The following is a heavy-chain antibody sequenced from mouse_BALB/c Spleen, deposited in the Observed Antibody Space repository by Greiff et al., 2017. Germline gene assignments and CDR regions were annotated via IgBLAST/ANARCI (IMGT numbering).Heavy chain of an antibody. CDR2: INPYNGDT. J-gene: IGHJ2*01. CDR1: GYSFTGYF. CDR3: ARGFITTVGIDY. V-gene: IGHV1-20*02. D-gene: IGHD1-1*01. Sequence: AQLQQSGPELVKPGASVKISCKASGYSFTGYFMNWVMQSHGKSLEWIGRINPYNGDTFYNQKFKGKATLTVDKSSSTAHMELRSLASEDSAVYYCARGFITTVGIDYWGQGTTLTVSS.